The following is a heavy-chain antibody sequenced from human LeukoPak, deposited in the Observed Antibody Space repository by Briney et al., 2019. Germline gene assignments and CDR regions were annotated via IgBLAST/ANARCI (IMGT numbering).Heavy chain of an antibody. V-gene: IGHV3-21*01. J-gene: IGHJ4*02. D-gene: IGHD3-3*01. CDR2: ISSSSSYI. CDR1: GFTFSSYS. Sequence: GGSLRLSCAASGFTFSSYSMNWVRQAPGKGLEWVSSISSSSSYICYADSVKGRFTISRDNAKNSLYLQMNSLRAEDTAVYYCARPDGYDFWSGYHDWGQGTLVTVSS. CDR3: ARPDGYDFWSGYHD.